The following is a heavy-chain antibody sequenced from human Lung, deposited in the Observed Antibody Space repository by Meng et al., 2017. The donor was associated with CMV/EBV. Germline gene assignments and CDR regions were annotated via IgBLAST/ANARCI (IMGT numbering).Heavy chain of an antibody. D-gene: IGHD6-25*01. CDR2: VYHSGST. V-gene: IGHV4-4*02. Sequence: SETXSLTCALSGGSISSGHWWSWVRQPPLKGLEWIGEVYHSGSTNYNPSLKSRVTISLDKSKNHFSLKLTSVTAADTAVYYCARATIAAATMNWFDSWGQGALVTVSS. CDR3: ARATIAAATMNWFDS. CDR1: GGSISSGHW. J-gene: IGHJ5*01.